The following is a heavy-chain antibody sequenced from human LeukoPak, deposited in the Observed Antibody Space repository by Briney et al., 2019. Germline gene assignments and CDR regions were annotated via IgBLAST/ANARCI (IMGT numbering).Heavy chain of an antibody. V-gene: IGHV1-46*01. D-gene: IGHD7-27*01. Sequence: ASVKVSLKASGYTFTSYYMHWVRQAPGQGLEWMGMINPSGGSTSYAQKFQGRVTMTRDIPTSKVYMELSSLRSEDTAVYYCASQVWGLGFVWGQGTLVTVSS. CDR3: ASQVWGLGFV. CDR2: INPSGGST. CDR1: GYTFTSYY. J-gene: IGHJ4*02.